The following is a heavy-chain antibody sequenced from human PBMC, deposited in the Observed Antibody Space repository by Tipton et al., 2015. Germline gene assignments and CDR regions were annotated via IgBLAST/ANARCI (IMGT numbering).Heavy chain of an antibody. CDR3: VKESPGGLQYFQH. J-gene: IGHJ1*01. D-gene: IGHD5-12*01. CDR1: GFTFRSSW. V-gene: IGHV3-74*01. Sequence: SLRLSCAASGFTFRSSWMAWVRQVPGKGLLWVSLMNTDGTNIGHADSVKGRFIISRDNAKNTLYLEMNSLRAEDTALYYCVKESPGGLQYFQHWGQGTLVTVSS. CDR2: MNTDGTNI.